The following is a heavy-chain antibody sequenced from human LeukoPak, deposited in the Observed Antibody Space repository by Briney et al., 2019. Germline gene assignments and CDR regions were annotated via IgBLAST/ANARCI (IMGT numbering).Heavy chain of an antibody. Sequence: GGSLRLSCAASGFIFSSYWMHWVRHAPGKGLAWVSRINTDGSSTSYADSVKGRFTISRDNAKNTLYLQMNSLRAEDTAVYYCAKSYYDFWSGYYQTFDYWGQGTLVTVSS. V-gene: IGHV3-74*01. CDR3: AKSYYDFWSGYYQTFDY. CDR2: INTDGSST. CDR1: GFIFSSYW. D-gene: IGHD3-3*01. J-gene: IGHJ4*02.